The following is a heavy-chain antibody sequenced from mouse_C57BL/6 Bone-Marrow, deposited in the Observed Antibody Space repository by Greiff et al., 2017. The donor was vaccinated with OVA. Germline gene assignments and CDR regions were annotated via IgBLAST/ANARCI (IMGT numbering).Heavy chain of an antibody. J-gene: IGHJ4*01. V-gene: IGHV1-15*01. Sequence: QVQLQQSGAELVRPGASVTLSCKASGYTFTDYEMHWVKQTPVHGLEWIGAIDPETGGTAYNQKFKGKAILTADKSSSTAYMELRSLTSEDSDVYYCKRGYRNYYAMDYWGQGTSVTVSS. D-gene: IGHD2-5*01. CDR2: IDPETGGT. CDR1: GYTFTDYE. CDR3: KRGYRNYYAMDY.